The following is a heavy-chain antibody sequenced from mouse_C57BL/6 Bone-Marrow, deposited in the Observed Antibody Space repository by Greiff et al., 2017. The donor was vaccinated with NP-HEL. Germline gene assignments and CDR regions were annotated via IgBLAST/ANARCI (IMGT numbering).Heavy chain of an antibody. CDR1: GYAFSSSW. V-gene: IGHV1-82*01. J-gene: IGHJ3*01. Sequence: QVQLQQSGPELVKPGASVKISCKASGYAFSSSWMNWVKQRPGKGLEWIGRIYPGDGDTNYNGKFKGKATLTADKSSSTAYMQLSSLTSEDSAVYFCASLDGSAFAYWGQGTLVTVSA. CDR2: IYPGDGDT. D-gene: IGHD2-3*01. CDR3: ASLDGSAFAY.